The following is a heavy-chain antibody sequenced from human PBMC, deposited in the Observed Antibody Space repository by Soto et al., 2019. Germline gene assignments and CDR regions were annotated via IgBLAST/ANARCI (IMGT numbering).Heavy chain of an antibody. J-gene: IGHJ5*02. V-gene: IGHV2-5*01. CDR3: ARIEYSSSGDWFDP. CDR2: IYWNDDK. Sequence: SGPTLVNPTQSLTLTCTFSGFSLSTSGVGVGWIRQPPGKALEWLALIYWNDDKRYSPSLKSRLTITKDTSKNQVVLTMTNMDPVDTATYYCARIEYSSSGDWFDPWGQGTLVTVSS. CDR1: GFSLSTSGVG. D-gene: IGHD6-6*01.